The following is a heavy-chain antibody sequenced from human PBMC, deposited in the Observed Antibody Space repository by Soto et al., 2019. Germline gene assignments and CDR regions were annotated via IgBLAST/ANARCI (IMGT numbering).Heavy chain of an antibody. J-gene: IGHJ4*01. CDR2: ISYSGST. D-gene: IGHD3-16*02. V-gene: IGHV4-31*03. Sequence: SETPSLTCTVSGSSISSGGYYWSWIRQHPGTGLEWIGHISYSGSTYYNTSLKSRVTISVDTSRNQFSLKLSSVTAADTAVYYLAGPLGSHSNLLYLRGKGTLVIVSS. CDR3: AGPLGSHSNLLYL. CDR1: GSSISSGGYY.